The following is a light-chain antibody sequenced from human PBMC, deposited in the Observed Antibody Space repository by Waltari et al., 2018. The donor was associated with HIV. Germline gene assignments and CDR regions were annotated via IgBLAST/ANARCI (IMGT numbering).Light chain of an antibody. J-gene: IGKJ1*01. CDR3: QQYNNWPRT. V-gene: IGKV3-15*01. CDR2: GAS. Sequence: RVMTQSPAILSVSPGERATLSCRASQSVSNNLAWFQHKLGQTPRLLIYGASTRATGVPARFSGSGSGTEFTLTISSLQSEDFAVYYCQQYNNWPRTFGQGTMVEI. CDR1: QSVSNN.